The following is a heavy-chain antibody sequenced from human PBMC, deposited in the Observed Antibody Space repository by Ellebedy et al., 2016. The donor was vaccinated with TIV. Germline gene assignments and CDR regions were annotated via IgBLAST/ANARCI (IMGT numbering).Heavy chain of an antibody. V-gene: IGHV4-59*01. CDR3: ARGMVRGQDAFDI. CDR2: IYYSGST. D-gene: IGHD3-10*01. CDR1: GGSISTYY. Sequence: MPSETLSLTCTVSGGSISTYYWSWIRQPPGKGLEWIGYIYYSGSTNYNPSLRGRVIFSVDTSKNQFSLRLRSVTAADTALYYCARGMVRGQDAFDIWGQGTMVTVSS. J-gene: IGHJ3*02.